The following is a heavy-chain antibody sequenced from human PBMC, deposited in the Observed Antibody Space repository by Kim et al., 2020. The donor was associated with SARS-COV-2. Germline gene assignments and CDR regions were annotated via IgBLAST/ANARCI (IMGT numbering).Heavy chain of an antibody. CDR1: GFTFSSYW. V-gene: IGHV3-7*01. D-gene: IGHD2-2*01. CDR2: IKQDGSEK. Sequence: GGSLRLSCAASGFTFSSYWMSWVRQAPGKGLEWVANIKQDGSEKYYVDSVKGRFTISRDNAKNSLYLQMNSLRAEDTAVYYCARDSSAVVGPLGYWGQGTLVTVSS. CDR3: ARDSSAVVGPLGY. J-gene: IGHJ4*02.